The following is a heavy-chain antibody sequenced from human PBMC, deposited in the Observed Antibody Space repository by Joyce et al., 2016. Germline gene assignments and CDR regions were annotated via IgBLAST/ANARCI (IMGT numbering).Heavy chain of an antibody. CDR2: SSSSGGTT. V-gene: IGHV3-23*01. CDR3: AKGPRIAARTNYYYYGMDV. J-gene: IGHJ6*02. CDR1: GFTFTNYA. D-gene: IGHD6-6*01. Sequence: EVQLLEYGGALVQHGGSLRLSCAASGFTFTNYAMSGVRQAQGRGLEWVASSSSSGGTTHYADSVKGRFTISRDNSKNTLNLQVNSLRAEDTAIYYCAKGPRIAARTNYYYYGMDVWGQGTTVTVSS.